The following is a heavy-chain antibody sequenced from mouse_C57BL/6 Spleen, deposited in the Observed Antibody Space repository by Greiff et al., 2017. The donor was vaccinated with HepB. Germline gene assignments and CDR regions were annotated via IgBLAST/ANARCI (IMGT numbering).Heavy chain of an antibody. V-gene: IGHV1-69*01. J-gene: IGHJ2*01. D-gene: IGHD2-12*01. CDR3: ARSNYSHYFDY. CDR1: GYTFTSYW. CDR2: IYPSDSYT. Sequence: QVQLQQPGAELVMPGASVKLSCKASGYTFTSYWMHWVKQRPGQGLEWIGEIYPSDSYTNYNQKFKGKSTLTVDKSSSTAYMQLSSLTSEDSAVYYCARSNYSHYFDYWGQGTTLTVSS.